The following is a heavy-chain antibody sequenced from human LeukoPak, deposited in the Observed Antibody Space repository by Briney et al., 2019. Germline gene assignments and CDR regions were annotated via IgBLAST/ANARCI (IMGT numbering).Heavy chain of an antibody. J-gene: IGHJ4*02. CDR1: GYTFSNFD. CDR2: ISLYNGYT. V-gene: IGHV1-18*01. Sequence: ASVKVSCKGSGYTFSNFDINWVRQAPGQGLEWMGGISLYNGYTTYTQKFRDRLTMTTDTSTSTAYMELRNLTSDDTAVYYCARDLLGPGGPSHGYWGQGTLVTVSS. CDR3: ARDLLGPGGPSHGY. D-gene: IGHD3-10*01.